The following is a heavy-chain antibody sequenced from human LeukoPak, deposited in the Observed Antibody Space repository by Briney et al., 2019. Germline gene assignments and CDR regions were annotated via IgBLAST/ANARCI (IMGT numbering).Heavy chain of an antibody. CDR2: IYSGGGT. J-gene: IGHJ4*02. D-gene: IGHD5-18*01. CDR1: GFTVSSNY. CDR3: VRVGYSYGYGDWNHFDY. Sequence: GGSLRLSCAASGFTVSSNYMSWVRQASGKGLEWVSSIYSGGGTYYADSVKGRFTISRDNSKNTLYLQMNSLRAEDTAVYFCVRVGYSYGYGDWNHFDYWGQGTLVTVSS. V-gene: IGHV3-66*02.